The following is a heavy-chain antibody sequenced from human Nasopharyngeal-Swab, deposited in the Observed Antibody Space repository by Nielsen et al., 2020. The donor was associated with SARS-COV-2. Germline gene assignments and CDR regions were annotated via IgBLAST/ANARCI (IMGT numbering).Heavy chain of an antibody. D-gene: IGHD3-9*01. CDR1: GFTFSSYA. CDR3: ARVSGRLRYFDWLLSLDY. Sequence: GESLKISCAASGFTFSSYAMSWVRQAPGKGLEWVSAISGSGGSTYYADSVKGRFTISRDNSKNTLYLQMNSLRAEDTAVYYCARVSGRLRYFDWLLSLDYWGQGTLVTVSS. J-gene: IGHJ4*02. V-gene: IGHV3-23*01. CDR2: ISGSGGST.